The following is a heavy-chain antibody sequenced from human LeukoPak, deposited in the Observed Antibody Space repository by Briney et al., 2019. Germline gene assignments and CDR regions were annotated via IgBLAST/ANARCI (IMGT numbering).Heavy chain of an antibody. V-gene: IGHV3-30*02. D-gene: IGHD2-2*01. CDR2: IRYDGSNK. Sequence: PGGFLRLSCAASGFTFSTYGMDWVRQAPGKGLEWVAYIRYDGSNKNYADSVKGRFTISRDNSKNTLYLQMSSLRAEDTAVYYCAKVVTGYCSTTSCPFDSWGQGTLVTVSS. CDR1: GFTFSTYG. J-gene: IGHJ4*02. CDR3: AKVVTGYCSTTSCPFDS.